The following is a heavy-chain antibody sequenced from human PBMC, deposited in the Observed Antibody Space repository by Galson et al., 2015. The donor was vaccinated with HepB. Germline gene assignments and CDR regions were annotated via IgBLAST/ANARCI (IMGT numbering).Heavy chain of an antibody. D-gene: IGHD2-21*02. Sequence: SLRLSCAASGFTLSDYYVSWIRQAPGKGLEWVSYISSSSSYTNYADSVKGRFTISRDNAKNSLYLQMNSLRAEDTAVYYCARGGYCGGDCLDAFDIWGQGTMVTVSS. CDR2: ISSSSSYT. CDR1: GFTLSDYY. V-gene: IGHV3-11*06. CDR3: ARGGYCGGDCLDAFDI. J-gene: IGHJ3*02.